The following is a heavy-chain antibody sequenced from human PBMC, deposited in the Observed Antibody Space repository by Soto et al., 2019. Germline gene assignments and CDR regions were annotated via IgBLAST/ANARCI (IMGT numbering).Heavy chain of an antibody. D-gene: IGHD4-17*01. J-gene: IGHJ5*02. CDR1: GFTFSSYS. CDR3: TREYMTHGDYSQGWNNWFDP. Sequence: GGSLRLSCAASGFTFSSYSMNWVRQAPGKGLEWVSYISSSSTIYYADSVKGRFTISRDNAKNSLYLQMNSLRAEDTAVYDCTREYMTHGDYSQGWNNWFDPWGQGTLVTVSS. CDR2: ISSSSTI. V-gene: IGHV3-48*01.